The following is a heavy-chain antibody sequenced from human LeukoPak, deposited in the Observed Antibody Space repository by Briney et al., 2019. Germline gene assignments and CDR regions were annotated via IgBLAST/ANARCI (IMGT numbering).Heavy chain of an antibody. CDR2: INPNSGGT. CDR3: GRGDCSTTSCSWFDP. V-gene: IGHV1-2*02. D-gene: IGHD2-2*01. Sequence: GASVKVSCKASGYTFTGYYMHWVRPADRQGVEWMGWINPNSGGTNYAQKFQGRVTMTRDTSISTAYMELRSLRSDDTAVYYCGRGDCSTTSCSWFDPWGQGTLVTVSS. CDR1: GYTFTGYY. J-gene: IGHJ5*02.